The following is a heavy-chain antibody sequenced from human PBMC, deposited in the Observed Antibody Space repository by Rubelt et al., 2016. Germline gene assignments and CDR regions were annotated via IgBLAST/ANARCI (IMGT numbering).Heavy chain of an antibody. J-gene: IGHJ4*02. CDR2: INPSGGST. D-gene: IGHD1-26*01. CDR3: ARDSLRSGIAIDY. Sequence: MHWVRQAPGQGLEWMGIINPSGGSTSYAQKFQGRVTMTRDTSTSTVYMELSSLRSEDTAVYYCARDSLRSGIAIDYWGQGTLVTVSS. V-gene: IGHV1-46*01.